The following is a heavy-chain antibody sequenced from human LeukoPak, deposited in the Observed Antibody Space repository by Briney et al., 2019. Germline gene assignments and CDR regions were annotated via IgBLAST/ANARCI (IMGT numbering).Heavy chain of an antibody. CDR1: GFTFSSYA. D-gene: IGHD2-2*02. V-gene: IGHV3-23*01. Sequence: PGGSLRLSCAASGFTFSSYAMSWVRQAPGKGLEWVSAISGSGGSTYYADSVKGRFTISRDNYKNTLYLQMNSLRAEDTAVYYCAKYQGKTDCSSTSCYTYYGMDVWGQGTTVTVSS. J-gene: IGHJ6*02. CDR3: AKYQGKTDCSSTSCYTYYGMDV. CDR2: ISGSGGST.